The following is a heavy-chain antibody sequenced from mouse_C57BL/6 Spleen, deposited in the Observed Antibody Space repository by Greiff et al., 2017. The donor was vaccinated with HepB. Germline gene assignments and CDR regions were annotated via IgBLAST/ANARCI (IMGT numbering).Heavy chain of an antibody. D-gene: IGHD2-5*01. V-gene: IGHV1-59*01. Sequence: QVQLQQPGAELVRPGTSVKLSCKASGYTFTSYWMHWVKQRPGQGLEWIGVIDPSDSYTNYNQKFKGKATLTVDTSSSTAYMQLSSLTSEDSAVYYCASTAYYSNYLFAYWGQGTLVTVSA. J-gene: IGHJ3*01. CDR1: GYTFTSYW. CDR3: ASTAYYSNYLFAY. CDR2: IDPSDSYT.